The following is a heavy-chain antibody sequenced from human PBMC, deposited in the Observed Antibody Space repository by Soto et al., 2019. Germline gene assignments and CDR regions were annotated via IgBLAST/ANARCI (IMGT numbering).Heavy chain of an antibody. Sequence: QVQLVQSGAEVKKPGSSVKVSCKASGGTFSYYAISWVRQSPEQGLEWLGGVMPIFGTINYAQKFQGRVTITATDSTTTAYMELSSLRSEDTAIYYCATTREGGFHSSSAYYYCYAMDVWGQGTMVTVSS. CDR2: VMPIFGTI. D-gene: IGHD6-6*01. CDR3: ATTREGGFHSSSAYYYCYAMDV. CDR1: GGTFSYYA. V-gene: IGHV1-69*01. J-gene: IGHJ6*02.